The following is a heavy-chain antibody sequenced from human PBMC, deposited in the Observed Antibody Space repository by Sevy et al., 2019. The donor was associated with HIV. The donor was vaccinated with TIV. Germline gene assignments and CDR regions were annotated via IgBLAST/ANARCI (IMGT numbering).Heavy chain of an antibody. CDR3: AKDYDFWSGYYPYYYGMDV. D-gene: IGHD3-3*01. V-gene: IGHV3-23*01. Sequence: GESLKISCAASGFTFSSYAMSWVRQAPGKGLEWVSAISGSGGSTYYADSVKGQFTISRDNSKNTLYLQMNSLRAEDTAVYYCAKDYDFWSGYYPYYYGMDVWGQGTTVTVSS. CDR2: ISGSGGST. J-gene: IGHJ6*02. CDR1: GFTFSSYA.